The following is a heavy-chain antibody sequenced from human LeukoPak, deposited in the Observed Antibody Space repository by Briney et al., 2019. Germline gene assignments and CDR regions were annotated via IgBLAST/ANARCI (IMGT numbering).Heavy chain of an antibody. CDR2: SSSGSTI. J-gene: IGHJ4*02. CDR1: GFTFSIYE. D-gene: IGHD6-13*01. CDR3: ARGSSPDY. Sequence: GGSLRLSCAASGFTFSIYEMNWVRQAPGKGLEWVSSSSGSTIYYADSVKGRFTISRDNAKNSLYLQMNSLRAEDTAVYYCARGSSPDYWGQGTLVTVSS. V-gene: IGHV3-48*03.